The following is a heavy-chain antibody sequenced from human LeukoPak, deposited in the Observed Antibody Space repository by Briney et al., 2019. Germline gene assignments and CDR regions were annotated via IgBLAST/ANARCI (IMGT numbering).Heavy chain of an antibody. J-gene: IGHJ6*03. CDR1: GFTVSSNY. V-gene: IGHV3-66*02. Sequence: GGSLRLSCAASGFTVSSNYMSWVRQAPGKGLEWVSVIYSGGSTYYADSVKGRFTISRDNSKNTLYLQMNSLRAEDTAVYYCASEPSRITIFGVDYYMAVWGKGTTVTVSS. D-gene: IGHD3-3*01. CDR2: IYSGGST. CDR3: ASEPSRITIFGVDYYMAV.